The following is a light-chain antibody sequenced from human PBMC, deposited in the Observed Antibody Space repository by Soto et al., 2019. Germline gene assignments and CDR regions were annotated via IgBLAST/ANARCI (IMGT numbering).Light chain of an antibody. CDR2: AAS. CDR3: QKYNTTPLT. CDR1: QDISNY. Sequence: DIQMTQSPSSLSASVGDRVSLTCRASQDISNYLAWYQQKPGKVPKLLIYAASTLESGVPSRFSGSGSGTDFTLTISSLQPDDFATYYCQKYNTTPLTFGPGTEVDI. V-gene: IGKV1-27*01. J-gene: IGKJ3*01.